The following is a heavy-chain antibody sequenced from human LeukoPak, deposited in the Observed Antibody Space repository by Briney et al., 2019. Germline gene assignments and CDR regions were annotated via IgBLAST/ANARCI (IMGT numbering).Heavy chain of an antibody. Sequence: GGSLRLSCAASRFTVSSNYMSWVRQAPGKGLEWVSVIYSGGSTYYADSVKGRFTISRDNSKNTLYLQMNSLRAEDTAVYYCARDSGGDLFDYWGQGTLVTVSS. CDR1: RFTVSSNY. CDR3: ARDSGGDLFDY. CDR2: IYSGGST. V-gene: IGHV3-66*02. J-gene: IGHJ4*02. D-gene: IGHD2-21*02.